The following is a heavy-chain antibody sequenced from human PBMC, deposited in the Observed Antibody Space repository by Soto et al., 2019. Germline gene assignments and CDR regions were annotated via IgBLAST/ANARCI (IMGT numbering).Heavy chain of an antibody. J-gene: IGHJ6*03. Sequence: GVLRLSCTASGFTFGDYAMSWFRQAPGKGLEWVGFIRSKAYGGTTEYAASVKGRFTISRDDSKSIAYLQMNSLKTEDTAVYYCTTQTGTTQYYYYYYYMDVWGKGTTVTAP. CDR2: IRSKAYGGTT. CDR1: GFTFGDYA. D-gene: IGHD1-7*01. CDR3: TTQTGTTQYYYYYYYMDV. V-gene: IGHV3-49*03.